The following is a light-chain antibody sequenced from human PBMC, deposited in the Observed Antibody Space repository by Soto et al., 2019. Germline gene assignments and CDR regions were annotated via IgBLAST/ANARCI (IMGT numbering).Light chain of an antibody. Sequence: IVMTQSTAILSVSPGERDTLSCRASQSVSSNFAWYQQKPGQAPRLLIYGASTRATGIPARFSGSGSGTEFTLTISSLQSEDFAVYYCQWYNNLPPITFGHGTLLEIK. CDR1: QSVSSN. CDR2: GAS. V-gene: IGKV3-15*01. J-gene: IGKJ5*01. CDR3: QWYNNLPPIT.